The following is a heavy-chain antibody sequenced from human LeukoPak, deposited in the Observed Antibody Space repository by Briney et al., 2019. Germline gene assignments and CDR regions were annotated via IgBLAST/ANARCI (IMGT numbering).Heavy chain of an antibody. J-gene: IGHJ4*02. V-gene: IGHV1-8*01. CDR3: ARGSGSYTQGDFDY. Sequence: ASVKVSCKASGYTFTSYDINWVRQATGQGLEWMGWMNPNSGNIGYAQKFQGRVTMTRNTSISTAYMELSSLRSEDTAVYYCARGSGSYTQGDFDYWGQGTLVTVSS. CDR1: GYTFTSYD. D-gene: IGHD3-10*01. CDR2: MNPNSGNI.